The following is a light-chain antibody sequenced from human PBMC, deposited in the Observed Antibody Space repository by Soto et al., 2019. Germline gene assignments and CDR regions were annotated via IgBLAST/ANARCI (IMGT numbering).Light chain of an antibody. Sequence: EIVLTQSPGSLSLSPGERATRSCRASQSVNFYLAWYQQKPGQAPRLLISDASSRATDVPDRFSGSGSGTDFSLTISRLEPEDFAVYYCQQYGDSPVTFGQGTKVDIK. CDR3: QQYGDSPVT. J-gene: IGKJ1*01. CDR1: QSVNFY. V-gene: IGKV3-20*01. CDR2: DAS.